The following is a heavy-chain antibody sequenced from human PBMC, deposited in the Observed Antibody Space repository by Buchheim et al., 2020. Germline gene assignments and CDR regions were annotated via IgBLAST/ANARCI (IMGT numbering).Heavy chain of an antibody. CDR1: GFIFSNAW. J-gene: IGHJ5*02. Sequence: EVQLVESGGDLVKPGGSLRLSCTASGFIFSNAWMSWVRQAPGKGLEWVGRIKSKTDGGTTEYAAPVKGRFMISRDDSRNTVYLQMSNLKTEDTAVYYCTTDFVSRKSSGYCGGDCPSWGQGTL. V-gene: IGHV3-15*01. CDR3: TTDFVSRKSSGYCGGDCPS. CDR2: IKSKTDGGTT. D-gene: IGHD2-21*01.